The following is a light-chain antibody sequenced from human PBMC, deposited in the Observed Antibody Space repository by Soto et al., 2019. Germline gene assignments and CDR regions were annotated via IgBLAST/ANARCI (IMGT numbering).Light chain of an antibody. V-gene: IGKV3-15*01. CDR1: QSVSSN. CDR2: RAS. CDR3: QQYNNWPRT. J-gene: IGKJ1*01. Sequence: EIVMTQSTATLSVSPGERATLSCRASQSVSSNLAWYQQKPGQAPRLLIYRASTRATGIPARFSGSGSGTEFTLTISSLQSEDFAVYYCQQYNNWPRTFGQGTKVEIK.